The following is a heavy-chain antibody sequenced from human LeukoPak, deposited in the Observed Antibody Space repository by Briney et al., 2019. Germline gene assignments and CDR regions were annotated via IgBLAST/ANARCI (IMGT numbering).Heavy chain of an antibody. CDR2: MNPNSGNT. J-gene: IGHJ6*02. D-gene: IGHD2-15*01. Sequence: ASVKVSCKASGYTFTSYDVNWVRQATGQGLEWMGWMNPNSGNTGLAQKFQGRVTLTRDTSLSTAYMELSNLRSDDTAVYYCARDEVVAAPNYFGMVVWAKGPRSPSP. CDR3: ARDEVVAAPNYFGMVV. CDR1: GYTFTSYD. V-gene: IGHV1-8*01.